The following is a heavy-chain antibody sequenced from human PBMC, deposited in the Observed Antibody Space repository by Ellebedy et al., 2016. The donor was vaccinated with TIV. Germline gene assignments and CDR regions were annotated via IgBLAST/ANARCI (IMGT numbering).Heavy chain of an antibody. CDR3: ARFPRWFDP. CDR1: GGSFSGYY. V-gene: IGHV4-34*01. CDR2: IDPSGNT. J-gene: IGHJ5*02. Sequence: MPGGSLRLSCAVYGGSFSGYYWSWIRQPPGKGLEWIGEIDPSGNTNYNPSLKSRVTISIDTSKNQFFLKLSSVTAADTAVYYCARFPRWFDPWGQGTLVTVSS.